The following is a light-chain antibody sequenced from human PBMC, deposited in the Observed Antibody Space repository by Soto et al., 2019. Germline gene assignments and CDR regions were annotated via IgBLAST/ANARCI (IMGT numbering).Light chain of an antibody. Sequence: IVLTQSPGTLSLSPGERATLSFRASQSVSSSYLAWYQQKPGQAPRLLIYGASSRATGIPDRFSGSGSGTEFTLTISGLQSEDSGVYFCHEYNTWPWTFGQGTKVDIK. CDR3: HEYNTWPWT. CDR1: QSVSSSY. CDR2: GAS. V-gene: IGKV3-20*01. J-gene: IGKJ1*01.